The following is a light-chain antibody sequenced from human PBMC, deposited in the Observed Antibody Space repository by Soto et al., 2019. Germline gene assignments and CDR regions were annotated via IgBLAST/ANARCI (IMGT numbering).Light chain of an antibody. V-gene: IGKV1-5*01. CDR2: DAS. J-gene: IGKJ1*01. Sequence: DIQMTQSPSTLSGSVGDRVTITCRASQTISTWMAWYQQKPGKAPKLLIYDASNLESGVPQRFSGSGSGTEFTLTISSLQTDDFSTYYCQQYHSYWTFGQGNKVDIK. CDR3: QQYHSYWT. CDR1: QTISTW.